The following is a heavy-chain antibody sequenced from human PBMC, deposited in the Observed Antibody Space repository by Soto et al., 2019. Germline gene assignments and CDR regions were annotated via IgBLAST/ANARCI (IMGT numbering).Heavy chain of an antibody. CDR3: ARRAIMGNVGGAFAI. CDR1: CGSIISSSYY. D-gene: IGHD1-1*01. CDR2: IYYSGST. J-gene: IGHJ3*02. V-gene: IGHV4-39*01. Sequence: SETLSLTCTFSCGSIISSSYYWGWIRQPPGKGLEWIGSIYYSGSTYYNPSLKSRVTISVDTSKNQFSLKLSSVTAADTAVYYCARRAIMGNVGGAFAIWGQGTMVTVSS.